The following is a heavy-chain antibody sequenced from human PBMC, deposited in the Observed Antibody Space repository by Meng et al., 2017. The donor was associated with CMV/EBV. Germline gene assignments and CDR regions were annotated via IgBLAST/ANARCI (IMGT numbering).Heavy chain of an antibody. J-gene: IGHJ4*02. CDR3: ARRSTDILTGYEYYFDY. Sequence: GSLRLSCTVSGGSISSYYWSWIRQPPGKGLEWIGYIYYSGSTNYNPSLKSRVTISGGTSKNQFSLKLSSVTAADTAVYYCARRSTDILTGYEYYFDYWGQGTLVTVSS. CDR1: GGSISSYY. D-gene: IGHD3-9*01. CDR2: IYYSGST. V-gene: IGHV4-59*01.